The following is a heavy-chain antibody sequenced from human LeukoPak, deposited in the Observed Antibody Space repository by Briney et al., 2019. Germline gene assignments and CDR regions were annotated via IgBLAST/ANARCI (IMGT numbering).Heavy chain of an antibody. V-gene: IGHV1-3*02. CDR1: GYTFTNYA. Sequence: ASVTVSCKASGYTFTNYALHWVRQAPGQSLEWMGWTNGATGNTRFSQASQGRLTITIDTSASTGYVELSSLRPEDTAVYYCARSPGGNARTWLDYWGQGTLVTGSS. J-gene: IGHJ4*02. D-gene: IGHD4-23*01. CDR3: ARSPGGNARTWLDY. CDR2: TNGATGNT.